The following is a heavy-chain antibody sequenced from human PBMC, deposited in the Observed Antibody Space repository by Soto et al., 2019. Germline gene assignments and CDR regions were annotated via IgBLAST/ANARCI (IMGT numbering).Heavy chain of an antibody. CDR2: FSGSGGST. J-gene: IGHJ4*02. CDR1: GFTFSSYA. Sequence: EVQLLESGGGLVQPGGSLRLSCAASGFTFSSYAMSWVRQTPGEGLEWVSAFSGSGGSTYYADSVKGLFTISRNNSKNTVYLRMTGLRAEDTAVYYCAKARGSSTPAPGSYWGQGTLVTVAA. V-gene: IGHV3-23*01. CDR3: AKARGSSTPAPGSY. D-gene: IGHD2-2*01.